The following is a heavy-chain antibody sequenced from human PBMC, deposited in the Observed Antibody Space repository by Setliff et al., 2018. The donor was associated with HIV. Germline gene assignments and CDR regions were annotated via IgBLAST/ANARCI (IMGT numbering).Heavy chain of an antibody. V-gene: IGHV1-69*13. Sequence: GASVKVSCKTSGGTFRSQAVSWVRQAPGQGLEWMGGLISMFKIPQIAQKFQGRVTITADESTSTAYMGLSSLTSEDTAVYYCAREGRYYDGKGALDYWGQGMLVTVSS. CDR1: GGTFRSQA. CDR3: AREGRYYDGKGALDY. D-gene: IGHD3-22*01. J-gene: IGHJ4*02. CDR2: LISMFKIP.